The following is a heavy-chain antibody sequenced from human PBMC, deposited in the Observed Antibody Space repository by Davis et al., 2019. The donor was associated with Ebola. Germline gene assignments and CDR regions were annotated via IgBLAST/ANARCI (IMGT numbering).Heavy chain of an antibody. D-gene: IGHD1-26*01. CDR1: GYSFSGFG. CDR2: INSYIHNT. J-gene: IGHJ4*02. V-gene: IGHV1-18*01. CDR3: AREMQQSGGGAHDY. Sequence: AASVKVSCKTSGYSFSGFGINWVRQAPGQGLEWMGWINSYIHNTNSAQKFKGRVTMTTDTSTRTVYMELRSLTFDDTAIYYCAREMQQSGGGAHDYWGQGTLVIVSP.